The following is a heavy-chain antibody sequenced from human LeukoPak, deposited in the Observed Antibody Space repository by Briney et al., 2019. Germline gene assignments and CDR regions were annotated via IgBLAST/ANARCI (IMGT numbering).Heavy chain of an antibody. CDR1: GGSISSSSYY. J-gene: IGHJ4*02. Sequence: TSETLSLTCTVSGGSISSSSYYWGWIRQPPGKGLEWIGSIYYSGSTYYNPSLKSRVTISVDTSKNQFSLKLSSVTAADTAVYYCARLEGITAFDYWGQGTLVTVSS. D-gene: IGHD1-20*01. CDR2: IYYSGST. CDR3: ARLEGITAFDY. V-gene: IGHV4-39*01.